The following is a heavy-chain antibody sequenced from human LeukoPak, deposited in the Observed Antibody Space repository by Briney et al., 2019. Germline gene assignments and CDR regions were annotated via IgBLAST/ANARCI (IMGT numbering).Heavy chain of an antibody. CDR2: TSGSGGST. CDR1: GFAFSNYA. Sequence: GGSLRLSCAVSGFAFSNYAMSWVRQAPGKGLEWVSGTSGSGGSTYYADSVKGRFTISRDNSKSTLCLQMNSLRAEDTAVYYCAKQLGYCSDGSCYFPYWGQGTLVTVSS. D-gene: IGHD2-15*01. J-gene: IGHJ4*02. CDR3: AKQLGYCSDGSCYFPY. V-gene: IGHV3-23*01.